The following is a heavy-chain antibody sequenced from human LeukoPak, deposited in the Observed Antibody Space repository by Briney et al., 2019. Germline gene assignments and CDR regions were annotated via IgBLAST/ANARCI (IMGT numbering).Heavy chain of an antibody. CDR3: ARDIRGSKWALPLKHSYNWFDP. V-gene: IGHV4-61*02. CDR2: IYTSGST. D-gene: IGHD3-10*01. CDR1: GGSISSSSYY. J-gene: IGHJ5*02. Sequence: SETLSLTCTVSGGSISSSSYYWGWIRQPAGKGLEWIGRIYTSGSTNYNPSLKSRVTMSVDTSKNQFSLKLSSVTAADTAVYYCARDIRGSKWALPLKHSYNWFDPWGQGTLVTVSS.